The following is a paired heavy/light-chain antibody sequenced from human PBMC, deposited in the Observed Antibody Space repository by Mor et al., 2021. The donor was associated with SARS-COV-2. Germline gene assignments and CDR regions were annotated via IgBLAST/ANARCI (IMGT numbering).Light chain of an antibody. CDR1: RSNIGAAYD. CDR2: GST. V-gene: IGLV1-40*01. CDR3: QSYDRTLGGPV. Sequence: QSVLTQPPSVSGAPGQRVTISCTGSRSNIGAAYDVHWYQHVPGTAPKLLIFGSTNRPSGVPDRFSGSKSATSASLAITGLQAEDEADYYCQSYDRTLGGPVFGGGTQLTVV. J-gene: IGLJ7*01.
Heavy chain of an antibody. Sequence: QVQLVQSEPEVKKPGASVKVSCKASGYTFRNYGVSWVRQVPGQGLEWMGWISASNENRDFAQKFQDRITLTTDTATNTAYMELRGLRSDDTAVYYCARAGYRTVVIVDAFDIWGHGTMVTVST. CDR3: ARAGYRTVVIVDAFDI. V-gene: IGHV1-18*01. J-gene: IGHJ3*02. CDR2: ISASNENR. D-gene: IGHD2-15*01. CDR1: GYTFRNYG.